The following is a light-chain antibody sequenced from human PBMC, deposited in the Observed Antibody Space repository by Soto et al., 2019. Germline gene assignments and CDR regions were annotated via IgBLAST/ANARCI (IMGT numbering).Light chain of an antibody. CDR3: QQYYDTPRT. CDR1: QSVLYSSNNKNY. Sequence: DIVMTQSPDSLAVSLGERATINCKSSQSVLYSSNNKNYLAWYQQKPGQPPKLLLYWASTRESGVPDRFSGSWSGTDFTLNIRSLQAEDVAVYYCQQYYDTPRTFGGGTKVEIK. CDR2: WAS. J-gene: IGKJ4*01. V-gene: IGKV4-1*01.